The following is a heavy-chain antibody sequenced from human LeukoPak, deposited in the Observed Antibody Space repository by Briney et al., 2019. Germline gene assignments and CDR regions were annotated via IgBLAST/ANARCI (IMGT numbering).Heavy chain of an antibody. Sequence: PGGSLRLSCAASGFTFSSYSMNWVRQAPGKGLEWIGEINHSGSTNYNPSLKSRVTISVDTSKNQFSLKLSSVTAADTAVYYCARGLGYYCSSTSCSRNWFDPWGQGTLVTVSS. CDR3: ARGLGYYCSSTSCSRNWFDP. D-gene: IGHD2-2*01. J-gene: IGHJ5*02. V-gene: IGHV4-34*01. CDR1: GFTFSSYS. CDR2: INHSGST.